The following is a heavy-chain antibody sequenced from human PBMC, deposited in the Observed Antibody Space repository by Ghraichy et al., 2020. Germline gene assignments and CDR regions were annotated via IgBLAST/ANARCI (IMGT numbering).Heavy chain of an antibody. CDR1: GFTFSSYA. V-gene: IGHV3-23*01. CDR2: ISGSGGST. D-gene: IGHD5-18*01. J-gene: IGHJ6*03. CDR3: AKEFNMDPGMGFYYYYMDV. Sequence: LSLTCAASGFTFSSYAMSWVRQAPGKGLEWVSAISGSGGSTYYADSVKGRFTISRDNSKNTLYLQMSSLRAEDTAVYYCAKEFNMDPGMGFYYYYMDVWGKGTTVTVSS.